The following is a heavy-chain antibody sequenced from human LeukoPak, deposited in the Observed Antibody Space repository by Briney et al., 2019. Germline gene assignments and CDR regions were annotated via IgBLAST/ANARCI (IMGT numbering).Heavy chain of an antibody. J-gene: IGHJ4*02. Sequence: KPSETLSLTCGVYSGSLSDKYWSWILQPPGKGLEWIGEINPSGRTNYNPSLKSRVTMSIDTSKNQFSLKLSSVTAADTAVYYCARLSGYHFDYWGQGALVTVSS. CDR1: SGSLSDKY. CDR3: ARLSGYHFDY. CDR2: INPSGRT. D-gene: IGHD5-12*01. V-gene: IGHV4-34*01.